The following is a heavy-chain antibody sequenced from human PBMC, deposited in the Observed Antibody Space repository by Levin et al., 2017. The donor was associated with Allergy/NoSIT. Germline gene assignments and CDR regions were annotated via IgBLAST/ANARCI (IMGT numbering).Heavy chain of an antibody. Sequence: TGGSLRLSCAASGFTFSSYWMSWVRQAPGKGLEWVANIKQDGSEKYYVDSVKGRFTISRDNAKNSLYLQMNSLRAEDTAVYYCARMIQWLRFAAFDIWGQGTMVTVSS. CDR1: GFTFSSYW. J-gene: IGHJ3*02. D-gene: IGHD5-12*01. V-gene: IGHV3-7*02. CDR2: IKQDGSEK. CDR3: ARMIQWLRFAAFDI.